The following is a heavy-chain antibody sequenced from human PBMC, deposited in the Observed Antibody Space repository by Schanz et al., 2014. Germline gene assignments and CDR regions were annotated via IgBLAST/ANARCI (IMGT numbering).Heavy chain of an antibody. CDR1: GYTFTRSG. V-gene: IGHV1-18*01. J-gene: IGHJ4*02. Sequence: QVQLVQSGGEVKTPGASVKVSCKASGYTFTRSGISWVRQAPGQGLEWMGWIGGSDGNTNFAQKFQGRVTMTTDTSTATAYMELRSLTSDDTAVYYCARDRVYRFLKGENRFYFDYWGQGTLVIVSS. CDR3: ARDRVYRFLKGENRFYFDY. CDR2: IGGSDGNT. D-gene: IGHD3-3*01.